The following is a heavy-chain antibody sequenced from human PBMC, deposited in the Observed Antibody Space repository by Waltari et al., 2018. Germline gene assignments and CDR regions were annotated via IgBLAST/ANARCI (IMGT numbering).Heavy chain of an antibody. CDR1: GFIFGNCN. J-gene: IGHJ4*02. D-gene: IGHD5-12*01. V-gene: IGHV3-30*18. CDR2: ISHDGSNK. CDR3: VKYSGFDYFFDY. Sequence: GGGVVQPGRSLRLSCAASGFIFGNCNMHWVRQTPGQGLQWVAAISHDGSNKDYADSVKSRFTVSRDNSNNTLYLQINSLRADDTGIYFCVKYSGFDYFFDYWGQGTLVTVSS.